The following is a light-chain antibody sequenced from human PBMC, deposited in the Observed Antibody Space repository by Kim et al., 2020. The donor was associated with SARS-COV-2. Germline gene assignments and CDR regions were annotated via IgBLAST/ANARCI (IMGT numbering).Light chain of an antibody. CDR2: EVS. CDR1: SSDVCNYNL. CDR3: CSYAGSSTFVV. Sequence: QSITISCTGTSSDVCNYNLVSWYRQRPGKAPKLIIFEVSKRPSGVSDRFSGSKSGDTASLTISGLQAEDEGDYYCCSYAGSSTFVVFGGGTQLTV. J-gene: IGLJ2*01. V-gene: IGLV2-23*02.